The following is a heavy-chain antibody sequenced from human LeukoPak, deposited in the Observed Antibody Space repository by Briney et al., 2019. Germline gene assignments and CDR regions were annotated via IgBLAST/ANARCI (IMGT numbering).Heavy chain of an antibody. V-gene: IGHV4-61*01. J-gene: IGHJ4*02. CDR1: GGSVSSGNYY. CDR2: IYYSGST. D-gene: IGHD5-18*01. CDR3: ACGTSSGYGLNY. Sequence: SETLSLTCTVSGGSVSSGNYYWSWIRQPPGKGLEWIGYIYYSGSTNYNPSLKSRVTISVDTSKNQFSLKLSSETAADTAVYYCACGTSSGYGLNYWGQGTLVTVSS.